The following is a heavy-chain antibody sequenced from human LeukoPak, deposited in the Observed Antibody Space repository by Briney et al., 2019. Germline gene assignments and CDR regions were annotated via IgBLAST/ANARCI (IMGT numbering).Heavy chain of an antibody. J-gene: IGHJ5*02. Sequence: GGSLRLSCAASGFTFTNYWMHWVRQAPGKGLVWVSRINMDGSSTTYADFVKGRFTISRDNAKNTLYLQMNSLRAEDTAVYYCARGVPGNWFDPWGQGTLVTVSS. CDR1: GFTFTNYW. D-gene: IGHD2-2*01. V-gene: IGHV3-74*01. CDR2: INMDGSST. CDR3: ARGVPGNWFDP.